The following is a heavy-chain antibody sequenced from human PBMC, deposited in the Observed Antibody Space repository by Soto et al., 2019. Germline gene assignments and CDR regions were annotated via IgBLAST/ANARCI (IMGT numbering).Heavy chain of an antibody. V-gene: IGHV3-30*03. D-gene: IGHD3-3*01. J-gene: IGHJ6*02. CDR3: AGTYYDFWSGYSTDYYYYYGMDV. Sequence: GGSLRLSCAASGFTFSSYGMHWVRQAPGKGLEWVAVISYDGSNKYYADSVKSRFTISRDNSKNALYLQMNSLRAEDTAVYYCAGTYYDFWSGYSTDYYYYYGMDVWGQGTTVTVSS. CDR1: GFTFSSYG. CDR2: ISYDGSNK.